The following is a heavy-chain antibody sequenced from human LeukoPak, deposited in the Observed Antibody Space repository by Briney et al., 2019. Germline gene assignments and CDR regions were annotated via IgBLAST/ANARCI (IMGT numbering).Heavy chain of an antibody. Sequence: GGSLRLSCAASGFTFSSYAMSWVRQAPGKGLEWVSAISGSGGSTYYADSVKGRFTISRDNSNNTLYLQMNSLRAEDTAVYYCASPGYDILTPLDYWGQGTLVTVSS. J-gene: IGHJ4*02. CDR3: ASPGYDILTPLDY. CDR2: ISGSGGST. D-gene: IGHD3-9*01. CDR1: GFTFSSYA. V-gene: IGHV3-23*01.